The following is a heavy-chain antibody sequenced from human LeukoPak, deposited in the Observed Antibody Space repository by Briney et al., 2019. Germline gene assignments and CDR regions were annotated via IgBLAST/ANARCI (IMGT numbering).Heavy chain of an antibody. CDR3: ARDPGDYHFDY. V-gene: IGHV3-30*03. J-gene: IGHJ4*02. CDR2: ISYDGRNK. D-gene: IGHD4-17*01. CDR1: GFTFSGYG. Sequence: GGSLRLSCEASGFTFSGYGMHWVRQAPGKGLEWVAGISYDGRNKYYADSVKGRFTISRDNAKNSLYLQMNSLRAEDTAVYYCARDPGDYHFDYWGQGTLVTVSS.